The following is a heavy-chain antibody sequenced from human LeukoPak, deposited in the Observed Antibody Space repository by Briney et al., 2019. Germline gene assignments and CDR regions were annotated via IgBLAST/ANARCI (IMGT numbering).Heavy chain of an antibody. CDR2: IYYSGST. Sequence: SETLSLTCTVSGGSISSSSYYWGWIRQPPGKGLEWIGSIYYSGSTYYNPSLKSRVTISVDTSKNQFSLKLSSVTAADTAVYYCARHQMGSSWPPKDYWGQGTLVTVSS. J-gene: IGHJ4*02. CDR3: ARHQMGSSWPPKDY. CDR1: GGSISSSSYY. D-gene: IGHD6-13*01. V-gene: IGHV4-39*01.